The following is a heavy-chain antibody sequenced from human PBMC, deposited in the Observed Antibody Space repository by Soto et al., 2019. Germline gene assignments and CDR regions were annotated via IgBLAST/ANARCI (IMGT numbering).Heavy chain of an antibody. V-gene: IGHV3-11*04. J-gene: IGHJ4*02. CDR2: ISGTGDSI. Sequence: PGGSLRLSCAASGFTFSDYYMTWIRKVPGQGLEWVAYISGTGDSIPYADSVKGRCTISRDNPKHSLYLQMNSLRAEDTAVYYCARVGVVTAAATSGYWGQGTLVTVSS. CDR1: GFTFSDYY. D-gene: IGHD6-13*01. CDR3: ARVGVVTAAATSGY.